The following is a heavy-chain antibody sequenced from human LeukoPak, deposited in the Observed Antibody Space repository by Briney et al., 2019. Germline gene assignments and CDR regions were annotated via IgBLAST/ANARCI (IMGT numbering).Heavy chain of an antibody. Sequence: GGSLRLSCAASGFTFSSYAMDWVRQAPGKGLEWVAFISNDGTNKYYADSVKGRFTISRDNSKNALYLQMNSLRAEDTAVYYCGRDQGGSIGWYGDYWGQGTLVTVSS. J-gene: IGHJ4*02. D-gene: IGHD6-19*01. CDR2: ISNDGTNK. CDR1: GFTFSSYA. V-gene: IGHV3-30*04. CDR3: GRDQGGSIGWYGDY.